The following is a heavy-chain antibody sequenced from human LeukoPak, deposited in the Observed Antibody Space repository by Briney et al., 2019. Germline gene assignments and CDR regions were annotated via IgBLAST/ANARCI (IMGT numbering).Heavy chain of an antibody. CDR1: GGSISSDY. CDR3: ARDRGGYNSPFDS. CDR2: IYYSGNT. D-gene: IGHD5-24*01. V-gene: IGHV4-59*01. Sequence: SETLSLTCTVSGGSISSDYWSWIRQPPGKGLEWNGYIYYSGNTNYNPSLKSRVTISVDTSKNQFSLKLSSVTAADTAVYYCARDRGGYNSPFDSWGQGTLVTVSS. J-gene: IGHJ4*02.